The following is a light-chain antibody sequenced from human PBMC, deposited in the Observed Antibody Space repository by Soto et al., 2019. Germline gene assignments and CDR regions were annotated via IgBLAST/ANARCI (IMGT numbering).Light chain of an antibody. V-gene: IGLV2-14*01. Sequence: QSALTQPASVSGSPGQSITISCTGTSSDVGGYNYVSWYQQLPGKAPKLMIYEVSNRPSGVSNRFSGSKSGNTASLTISGLQAEDEADYYCSSYTSSSTLAVVFGGGTKLTVL. CDR2: EVS. CDR3: SSYTSSSTLAVV. J-gene: IGLJ2*01. CDR1: SSDVGGYNY.